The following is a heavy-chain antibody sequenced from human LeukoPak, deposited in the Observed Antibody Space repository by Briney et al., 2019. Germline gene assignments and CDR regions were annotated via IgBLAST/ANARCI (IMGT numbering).Heavy chain of an antibody. CDR3: AREVCITSCYGNWFDP. J-gene: IGHJ5*02. CDR1: GYTFTSYY. V-gene: IGHV1-2*02. Sequence: GASVKVSCKASGYTFTSYYIHWVRQAPGHGLEWMGWIHSNSGGTNYAQKFQGRVTMTRDTSISTANMELSRLTSDDTAVYYCAREVCITSCYGNWFDPWGQGTLVTVSS. D-gene: IGHD2-2*01. CDR2: IHSNSGGT.